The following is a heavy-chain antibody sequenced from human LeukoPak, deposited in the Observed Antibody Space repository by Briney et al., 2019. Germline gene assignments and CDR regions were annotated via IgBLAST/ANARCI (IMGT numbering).Heavy chain of an antibody. D-gene: IGHD3-3*01. CDR2: ISGRGDLE. CDR1: RFTFSSYA. CDR3: AREGDFWSGYPIDHYYYMDV. Sequence: GGSLGLSCSASRFTFSSYAMTWVRQAPGKGLEWVSTISGRGDLEFYTESVKGRFTISRDHSKNTVHLQMDSLRAEDTAIYYCAREGDFWSGYPIDHYYYMDVWGKGTTVTVTS. V-gene: IGHV3-23*01. J-gene: IGHJ6*03.